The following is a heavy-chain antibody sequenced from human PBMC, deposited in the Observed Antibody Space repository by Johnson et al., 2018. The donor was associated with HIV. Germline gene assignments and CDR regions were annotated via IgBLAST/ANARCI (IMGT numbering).Heavy chain of an antibody. CDR3: ARGEEMATILI. V-gene: IGHV3-30*03. Sequence: QVQLVESGGGVVQPGRSLRLSCAASGFNFRTYGMHWVRQAPGKGLEWVAVVSYDGSNKYYADSVKGRFTISRDNSKNTLYLQMNSLRAEDTAVYYCARGEEMATILIWGQGTMVTVSS. CDR1: GFNFRTYG. D-gene: IGHD5-24*01. J-gene: IGHJ3*02. CDR2: VSYDGSNK.